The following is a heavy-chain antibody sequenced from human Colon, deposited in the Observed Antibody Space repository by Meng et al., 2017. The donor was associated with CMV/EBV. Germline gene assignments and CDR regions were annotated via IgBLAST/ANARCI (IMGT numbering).Heavy chain of an antibody. CDR3: ARWYCSSTSCSAYFDY. D-gene: IGHD2-2*01. V-gene: IGHV1-2*02. Sequence: ASVKVSCKTSGYTFTGHHIHWVRQAPGQGLEWMAWIDPNSGGTKYAQNFQGRVTLTRDTSISTAYMELSSLRSDDTAVYYCARWYCSSTSCSAYFDYWGQGTLVTVSS. CDR1: GYTFTGHH. J-gene: IGHJ4*02. CDR2: IDPNSGGT.